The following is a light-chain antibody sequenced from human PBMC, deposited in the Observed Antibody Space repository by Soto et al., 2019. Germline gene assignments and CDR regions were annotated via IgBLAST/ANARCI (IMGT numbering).Light chain of an antibody. CDR1: SSDVGSYVF. V-gene: IGLV2-23*02. J-gene: IGLJ3*02. CDR3: CSYAGSSTWV. CDR2: EVS. Sequence: QSALTQPASVSGSPGQSITISCTGTSSDVGSYVFVSWYQQHPGKAPKLMIYEVSQRPSGVSNRFSGSKSGNTASLTISGLQTEDDADYYCCSYAGSSTWVFGGGTKLTVL.